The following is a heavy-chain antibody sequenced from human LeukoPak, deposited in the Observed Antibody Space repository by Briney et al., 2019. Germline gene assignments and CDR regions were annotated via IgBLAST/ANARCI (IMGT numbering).Heavy chain of an antibody. V-gene: IGHV4-39*07. CDR1: GGSISSSDYY. J-gene: IGHJ4*02. Sequence: SETLSLTCTVSGGSISSSDYYWGWIRQPPGKRLEWIGSIYYSGSTYYNPSLKSRVTISADTSKNQFSLKLSSVTAADTAVYFCARDAYYDFWSGYSRGADYWGQGTLVTVSS. D-gene: IGHD3-3*01. CDR3: ARDAYYDFWSGYSRGADY. CDR2: IYYSGST.